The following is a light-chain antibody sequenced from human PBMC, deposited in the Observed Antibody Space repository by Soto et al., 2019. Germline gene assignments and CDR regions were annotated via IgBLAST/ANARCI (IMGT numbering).Light chain of an antibody. V-gene: IGKV3-15*01. CDR1: QSISDT. CDR3: QQYGSSGT. CDR2: GAS. J-gene: IGKJ1*01. Sequence: EIVMTQSPATLSVSPGGRATLSCRASQSISDTLAWYQQKPGQAPRLLIYGASARATTFPARFSGSGSGTDFTLTISRLEPEDFAVYYCQQYGSSGTFGQGTKVDIK.